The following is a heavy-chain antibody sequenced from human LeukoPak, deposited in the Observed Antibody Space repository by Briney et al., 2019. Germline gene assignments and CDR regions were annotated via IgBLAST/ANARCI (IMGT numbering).Heavy chain of an antibody. CDR2: INHSGST. CDR1: GGSFSGYY. CDR3: ARGHVVVVAATRWFDP. J-gene: IGHJ5*02. Sequence: SETLSLTCAVYGGSFSGYYWSWIRQPPGKGLEWIGEINHSGSTNYNPSLKSRVTISVDTSKNQFSLKLSSVTAADTAVYYCARGHVVVVAATRWFDPWGQGTLVTVSS. D-gene: IGHD2-15*01. V-gene: IGHV4-34*01.